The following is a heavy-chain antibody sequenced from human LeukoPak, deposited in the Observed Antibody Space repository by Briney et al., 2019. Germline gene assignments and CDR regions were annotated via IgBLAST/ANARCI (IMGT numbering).Heavy chain of an antibody. CDR3: ASGDSGSYYAPIDY. CDR1: GGSISSSSYY. Sequence: SETLSLTCTVSGGSISSSSYYWGWIRQPPGKGLEWIGSIYYSGSTYYNPSLKSRVTISVDTSKNQFSLKLSSVTAADTAVYYCASGDSGSYYAPIDYWGQGTLVTVSS. D-gene: IGHD1-26*01. V-gene: IGHV4-39*07. CDR2: IYYSGST. J-gene: IGHJ4*02.